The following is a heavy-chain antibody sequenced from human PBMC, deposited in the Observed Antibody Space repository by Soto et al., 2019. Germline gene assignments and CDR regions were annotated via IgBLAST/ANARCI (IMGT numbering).Heavy chain of an antibody. CDR1: GGTFSSYA. CDR3: ARGLKIRHDAFDL. J-gene: IGHJ3*01. D-gene: IGHD3-22*01. CDR2: IIPIFGTA. V-gene: IGHV1-69*06. Sequence: SVKVSWKASGGTFSSYAISWVRQAPGQGLEWMGGIIPIFGTANYAQKFQGRVTITADKSTSTAYMELSSLRAEDTAVYFCARGLKIRHDAFDLWGPGTMVTVSS.